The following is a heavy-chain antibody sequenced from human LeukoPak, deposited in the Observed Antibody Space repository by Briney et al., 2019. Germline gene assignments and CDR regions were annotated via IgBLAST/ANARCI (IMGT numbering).Heavy chain of an antibody. V-gene: IGHV3-48*03. D-gene: IGHD2-2*01. CDR1: GFTFSSYE. Sequence: GGSLRLSCAASGFTFSSYEMNWVRQAPGKGLGWVSYISSSGSTIYYADSVKGRFTISRDNAKNSLYLQMNSLRAEDTAVYYCARGALNYCSSTSCYTYYYGMDVWGQGTTVTASS. CDR2: ISSSGSTI. J-gene: IGHJ6*02. CDR3: ARGALNYCSSTSCYTYYYGMDV.